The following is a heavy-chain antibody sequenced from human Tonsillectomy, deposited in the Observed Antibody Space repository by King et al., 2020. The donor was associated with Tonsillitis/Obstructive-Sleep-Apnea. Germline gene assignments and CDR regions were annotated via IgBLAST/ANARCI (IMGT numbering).Heavy chain of an antibody. Sequence: VQLVQSGAEVKKPGESLKISCKGSGYSFTSYWIGWVRQMPGKGLEWMGIIDPGNSDTRYSLSFQGQVTISADKSISTAYLQWSSLKASDTAMYYCARPAPSLNDAFDIWGQGTKVTVSS. V-gene: IGHV5-51*01. J-gene: IGHJ3*02. CDR3: ARPAPSLNDAFDI. CDR1: GYSFTSYW. CDR2: IDPGNSDT.